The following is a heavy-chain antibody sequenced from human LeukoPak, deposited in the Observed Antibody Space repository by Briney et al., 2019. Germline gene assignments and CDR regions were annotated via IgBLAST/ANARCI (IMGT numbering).Heavy chain of an antibody. Sequence: ASVKVSCKVSGYTLTELSMHWVRQAPGKGLEWMGGFDPEDGETIYAQKFQGRVTMTEDTSTDTAYMELSSLRSEDTAVYYCATAQPGYCSSTSSHGDAFDIWGQGTMVTVSS. CDR3: ATAQPGYCSSTSSHGDAFDI. V-gene: IGHV1-24*01. J-gene: IGHJ3*02. D-gene: IGHD2-2*01. CDR2: FDPEDGET. CDR1: GYTLTELS.